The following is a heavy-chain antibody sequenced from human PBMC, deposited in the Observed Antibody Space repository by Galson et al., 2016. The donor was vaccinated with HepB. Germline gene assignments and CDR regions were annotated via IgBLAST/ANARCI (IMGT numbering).Heavy chain of an antibody. D-gene: IGHD4/OR15-4a*01. CDR2: IYSGGST. Sequence: SLRLSCAASGFTVSSNYMSWVRQAPGKGLEWVSVIYSGGSTYYADSVKGRFTISRDNSKNTLYLQMNSLRVEDTAVYYCARDARDNSGAGTTDWGQGTLVTASS. J-gene: IGHJ4*02. CDR1: GFTVSSNY. CDR3: ARDARDNSGAGTTD. V-gene: IGHV3-66*01.